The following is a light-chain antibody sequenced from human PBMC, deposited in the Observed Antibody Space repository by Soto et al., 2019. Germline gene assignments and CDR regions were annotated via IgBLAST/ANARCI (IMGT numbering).Light chain of an antibody. V-gene: IGLV2-8*01. CDR3: SSYSGTNYHYV. Sequence: QSVLTQPPSASGSFGQSVTISCTGTSSDVGGYNYVSWYRQHPGKAPKLMIYEVSERPSGVPDRFSGSKSGNTASLTVSGLQADDEADYYCSSYSGTNYHYVFGTGTKVTVL. CDR2: EVS. CDR1: SSDVGGYNY. J-gene: IGLJ1*01.